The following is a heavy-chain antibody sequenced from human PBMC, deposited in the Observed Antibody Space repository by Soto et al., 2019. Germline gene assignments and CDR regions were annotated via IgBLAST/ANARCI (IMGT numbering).Heavy chain of an antibody. V-gene: IGHV3-21*01. J-gene: IGHJ6*02. D-gene: IGHD2-15*01. Sequence: PGGSLRLSCAASGFTFSSYSMNWVRRAPGKGLESVSSISSSCSYIYYADSVKGRFTISRDNAKNSLYLQMNSLRAEDTAVYYCARGYCSGGSCYRIHYYGMNVWGQGTTVTVSS. CDR2: ISSSCSYI. CDR3: ARGYCSGGSCYRIHYYGMNV. CDR1: GFTFSSYS.